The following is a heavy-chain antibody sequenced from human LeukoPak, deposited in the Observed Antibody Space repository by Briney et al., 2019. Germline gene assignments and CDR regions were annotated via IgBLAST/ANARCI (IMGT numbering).Heavy chain of an antibody. CDR2: ISAYNGNT. D-gene: IGHD2-15*01. J-gene: IGHJ4*02. Sequence: ASVKLSCKASGSTFTSYGISWVRQAPGQGLEWMGWISAYNGNTNYAQKLQGRVTMTTDTSTSTAYMELRSLRSDDTAVYYCARDCSGGSCPWPFDYWGQGTLVTVSS. CDR3: ARDCSGGSCPWPFDY. V-gene: IGHV1-18*01. CDR1: GSTFTSYG.